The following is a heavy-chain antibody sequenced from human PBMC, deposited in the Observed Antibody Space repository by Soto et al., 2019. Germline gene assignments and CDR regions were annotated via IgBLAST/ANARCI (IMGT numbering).Heavy chain of an antibody. CDR2: INHSGST. D-gene: IGHD2-8*02. CDR1: GGSFSGYY. CDR3: ARDKITGLLDY. V-gene: IGHV4-34*01. Sequence: QVQLQQWGAGLLKPSETLSLTCAVYGGSFSGYYWTWIRQPPGTGLEGIGEINHSGSTNYNPSLKSRVTISVDTSKNQFPLNLTSVTAADTAVYYCARDKITGLLDYWGQGILVTVSS. J-gene: IGHJ4*02.